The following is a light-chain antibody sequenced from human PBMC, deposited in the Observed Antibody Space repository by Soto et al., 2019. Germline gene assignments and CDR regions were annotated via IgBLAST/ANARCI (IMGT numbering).Light chain of an antibody. J-gene: IGLJ3*02. V-gene: IGLV2-14*01. CDR2: EVT. Sequence: QSALTQPASVSGSPGQSITISCTGTSSHVGNYNYVSWYQQHPGKAPKLMIYEVTNRPSGVSNRFSGSKSGNTASLTISGLQAEDEADYYCSSYTISSTWVFGGGTKLTVL. CDR1: SSHVGNYNY. CDR3: SSYTISSTWV.